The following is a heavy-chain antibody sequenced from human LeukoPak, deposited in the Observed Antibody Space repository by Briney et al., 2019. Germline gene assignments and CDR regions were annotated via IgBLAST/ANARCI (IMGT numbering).Heavy chain of an antibody. J-gene: IGHJ4*02. V-gene: IGHV3-9*01. CDR1: GFTFDDYA. Sequence: GGSLRLSCAASGFTFDDYAMHWVRQAPGKGLEWVSGISWNSGSIGYADSVKGRFTICGDNAKECLYLQMNSLRAEDTALYYCAKEDGSGSYYPYYFDYWGQGTLVTVSS. CDR2: ISWNSGSI. D-gene: IGHD3-10*01. CDR3: AKEDGSGSYYPYYFDY.